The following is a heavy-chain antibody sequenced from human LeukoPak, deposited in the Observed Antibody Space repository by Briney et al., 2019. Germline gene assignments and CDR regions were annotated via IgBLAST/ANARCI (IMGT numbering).Heavy chain of an antibody. CDR3: ATDLMDDSSGDDAFDI. CDR2: FDPEDGET. J-gene: IGHJ3*02. CDR1: GYTLTELS. D-gene: IGHD3-22*01. V-gene: IGHV1-24*01. Sequence: ASVKVSCKVSGYTLTELSMHWVRQAPGKGLEWMGGFDPEDGETIYAQKFQGRVTMTEDTSTDTAYMELSSLRSEDTAVYYCATDLMDDSSGDDAFDIWGQGTMVTVSS.